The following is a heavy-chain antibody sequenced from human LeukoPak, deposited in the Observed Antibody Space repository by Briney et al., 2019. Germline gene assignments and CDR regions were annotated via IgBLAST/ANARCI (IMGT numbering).Heavy chain of an antibody. Sequence: SETLSLTCTVSGGSISSYYWSWIRQPPGKGLEWVGYIYYSGSTNYNPSLKSRVTISVDTSKNQFSLKLSSVTAADTAVYYCARGLMMAVAGRGEFHYWGQGTLVTVSS. D-gene: IGHD6-13*01. V-gene: IGHV4-59*01. J-gene: IGHJ4*02. CDR2: IYYSGST. CDR3: ARGLMMAVAGRGEFHY. CDR1: GGSISSYY.